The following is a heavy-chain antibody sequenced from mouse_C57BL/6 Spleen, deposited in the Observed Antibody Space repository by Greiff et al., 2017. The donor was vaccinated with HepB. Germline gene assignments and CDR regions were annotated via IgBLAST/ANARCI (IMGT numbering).Heavy chain of an antibody. CDR2: ISGGGGNT. V-gene: IGHV5-9*01. CDR3: ASLISRGYFDV. D-gene: IGHD1-1*01. CDR1: GFTFSSYT. J-gene: IGHJ1*03. Sequence: EVQRVESGGGLVKPGGSLKLSCAASGFTFSSYTMSWVRQTPEKRLEWVATISGGGGNTYYPDSVKGRFTISRDNAKNTLYLQMSSLRSEDTALYYCASLISRGYFDVWGTGTTVTVSS.